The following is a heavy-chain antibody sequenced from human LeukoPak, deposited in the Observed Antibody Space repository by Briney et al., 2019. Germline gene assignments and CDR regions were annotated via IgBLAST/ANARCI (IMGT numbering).Heavy chain of an antibody. CDR1: GFTFSSYA. V-gene: IGHV3-30-3*02. CDR3: AKSPDCGGDCYGGYFDY. D-gene: IGHD2-21*02. Sequence: GGSLRLSCAASGFTFSSYAMHWVRQAPGKGLEWVAVISYDGSNKYYADSVKGRFTISRDNSKNTLYLQMNSLRAEDTAVYYCAKSPDCGGDCYGGYFDYWGQGTLVTVSS. CDR2: ISYDGSNK. J-gene: IGHJ4*02.